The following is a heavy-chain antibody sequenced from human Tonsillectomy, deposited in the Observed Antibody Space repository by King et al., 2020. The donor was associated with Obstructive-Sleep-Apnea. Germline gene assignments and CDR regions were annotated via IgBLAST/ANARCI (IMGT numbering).Heavy chain of an antibody. V-gene: IGHV3-33*01. D-gene: IGHD2-15*01. CDR2: IWYDGSNK. J-gene: IGHJ4*02. CDR1: GFTFSSYA. Sequence: VQLVESGGGVVQPGRSLRLSCAASGFTFSSYAMHWVRQAPGKGLEWVAVIWYDGSNKYYADSVKGRLTISRDNSKNTLYLQMNSLRAEDTAVYYCAREGGGYCSGGSCYWGRFDYWGQGTLVTVSS. CDR3: AREGGGYCSGGSCYWGRFDY.